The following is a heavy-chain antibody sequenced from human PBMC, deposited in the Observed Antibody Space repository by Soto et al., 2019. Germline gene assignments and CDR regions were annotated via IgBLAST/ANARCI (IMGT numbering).Heavy chain of an antibody. Sequence: QVQLVQSGAEVKKPGASVKVSCKASGYTFTSYDINWVRQATGQGLEWMGWMNPNSGNTGYAQKFQGRVTMTSNTSISTAYMELSSLRSEDTAVYYCARVRYMGRRYRGRLERRPNWFDPWGQGTLVTVSS. CDR2: MNPNSGNT. J-gene: IGHJ5*02. V-gene: IGHV1-8*01. CDR1: GYTFTSYD. CDR3: ARVRYMGRRYRGRLERRPNWFDP. D-gene: IGHD1-1*01.